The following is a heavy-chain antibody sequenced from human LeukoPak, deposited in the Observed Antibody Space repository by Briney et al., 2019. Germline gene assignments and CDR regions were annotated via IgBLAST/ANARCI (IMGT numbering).Heavy chain of an antibody. Sequence: GASVKVSCKASVYIFTSYAMNWVRQAPGQGLEWMGWINTNTGNPTYAQGFTGRFVFSWDTSVSTAYLQISSLKAEDTAVYYCARDGSEEWELLLDYWGQGTLVTVSS. CDR1: VYIFTSYA. CDR2: INTNTGNP. J-gene: IGHJ4*02. CDR3: ARDGSEEWELLLDY. V-gene: IGHV7-4-1*02. D-gene: IGHD1-26*01.